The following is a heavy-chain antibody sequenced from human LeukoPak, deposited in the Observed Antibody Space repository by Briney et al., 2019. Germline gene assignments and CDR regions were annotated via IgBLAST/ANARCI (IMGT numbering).Heavy chain of an antibody. CDR1: GFTFSSYS. CDR3: ARDPGYSSGWYPLYYYGMGV. V-gene: IGHV3-48*04. Sequence: PGGSLRLSCAASGFTFSSYSMNWVRQAPGKGLEWVSYVSTSSSTIYYADSVKGRFTISRDNAKNSLYLQMNSLRAADTAVYYSARDPGYSSGWYPLYYYGMGVWGQGTTVTVSS. J-gene: IGHJ6*02. D-gene: IGHD6-19*01. CDR2: VSTSSSTI.